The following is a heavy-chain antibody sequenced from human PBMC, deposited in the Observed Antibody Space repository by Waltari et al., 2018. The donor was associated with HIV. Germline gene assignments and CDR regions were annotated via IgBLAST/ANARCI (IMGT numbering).Heavy chain of an antibody. CDR1: GYTFTGYY. J-gene: IGHJ3*02. Sequence: HVQLVQSGAEVKKPGASVKVSCKASGYTFTGYYMHWVRQVPGQGLEWMGRINPKSGVTNFAQNLQGRGTMTRDTSISTAYMELRNRRFDDTAVYYCATGGNLGFDFDDGGAFDIWGQGTVVTVFS. D-gene: IGHD5-12*01. CDR3: ATGGNLGFDFDDGGAFDI. CDR2: INPKSGVT. V-gene: IGHV1-2*02.